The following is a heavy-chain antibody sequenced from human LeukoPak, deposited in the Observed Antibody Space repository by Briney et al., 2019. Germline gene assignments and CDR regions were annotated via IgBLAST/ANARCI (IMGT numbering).Heavy chain of an antibody. D-gene: IGHD4-23*01. V-gene: IGHV1-46*01. CDR1: GYTFTSYY. CDR2: INPSGGST. CDR3: ASALGTGGNNY. J-gene: IGHJ4*02. Sequence: GASVKVSCKASGYTFTSYYMHWVRQAPGQGLEWMGIINPSGGSTSYAQKFQGRVTMTRNTSISTAYMELSSLRSEDTAVYYCASALGTGGNNYWGQGTLVTVSS.